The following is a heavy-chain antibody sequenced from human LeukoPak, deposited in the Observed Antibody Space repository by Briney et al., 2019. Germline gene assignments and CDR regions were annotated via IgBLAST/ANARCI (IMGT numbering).Heavy chain of an antibody. D-gene: IGHD2-15*01. CDR3: ARGGGGYGFDI. Sequence: SSETLSLTCTVSGGSINNYYWSWIRQPPGKGLEWIGYIYSSGSTNYNPSLKSRVIISVDTSKNQFSLKLTSVTAADTAVYYCARGGGGYGFDIWGQGTMVTVSS. J-gene: IGHJ3*02. V-gene: IGHV4-59*08. CDR2: IYSSGST. CDR1: GGSINNYY.